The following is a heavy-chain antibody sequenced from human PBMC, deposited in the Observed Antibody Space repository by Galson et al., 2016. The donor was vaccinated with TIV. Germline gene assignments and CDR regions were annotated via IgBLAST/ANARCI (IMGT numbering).Heavy chain of an antibody. CDR1: GFSFDEYA. D-gene: IGHD1-26*01. V-gene: IGHV3-9*01. J-gene: IGHJ4*02. Sequence: SLRLSCAASGFSFDEYAMHWVRQAPGKGLEWVSGLNWNSASIGYADSVKGRFTMSRDNSKNSLYLEMHSLSPEDTALYYCAKAPGSYYDLIDFWGQGTLVTVSS. CDR2: LNWNSASI. CDR3: AKAPGSYYDLIDF.